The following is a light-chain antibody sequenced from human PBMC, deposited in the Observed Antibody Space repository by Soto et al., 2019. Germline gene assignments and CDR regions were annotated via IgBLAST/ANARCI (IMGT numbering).Light chain of an antibody. CDR3: QQYNSYPS. CDR1: QSISDW. Sequence: DIQMTQSPSTLSASVGDRVTITCRASQSISDWLAWYQQKPGKAPKLLIYKASSLESGVPSRFSGSRSGTEVTITITSLQPDDFASYFCQQYNSYPSCVQGTKVEVK. CDR2: KAS. V-gene: IGKV1-5*03. J-gene: IGKJ1*01.